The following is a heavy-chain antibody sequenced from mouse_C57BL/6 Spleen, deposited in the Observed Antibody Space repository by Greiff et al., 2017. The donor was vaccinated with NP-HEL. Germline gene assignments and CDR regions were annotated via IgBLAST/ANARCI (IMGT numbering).Heavy chain of an antibody. Sequence: VQLQQSGPELVKPGASVKIPCKASGYTFTDYNMDWVKQSHGKSLEWIGDINPNNGGTIYNQKFKGKATLTVDKSTSTAYMELRSLTSEDTAVYYCARRSSSGYGAMDYWGQGTSVTVSS. CDR3: ARRSSSGYGAMDY. V-gene: IGHV1-18*01. D-gene: IGHD3-2*02. J-gene: IGHJ4*01. CDR1: GYTFTDYN. CDR2: INPNNGGT.